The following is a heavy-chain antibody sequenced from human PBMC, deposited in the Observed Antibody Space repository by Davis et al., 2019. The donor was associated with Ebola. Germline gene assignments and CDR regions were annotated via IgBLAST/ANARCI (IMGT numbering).Heavy chain of an antibody. CDR3: ARGIPFRAITMIVVVMDYFDY. J-gene: IGHJ4*02. D-gene: IGHD3-22*01. Sequence: GGSLRLSCAASGFTFSSYSMNWVRQAPGKGLEWVSSISSSSSYIYYADSVKGRFTISRDNSKNTLYLQMNSLRAEDTAVYYCARGIPFRAITMIVVVMDYFDYWGQGTLVTVSS. CDR1: GFTFSSYS. V-gene: IGHV3-21*01. CDR2: ISSSSSYI.